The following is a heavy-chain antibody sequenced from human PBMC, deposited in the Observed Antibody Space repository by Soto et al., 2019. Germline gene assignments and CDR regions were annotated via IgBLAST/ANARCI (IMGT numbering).Heavy chain of an antibody. V-gene: IGHV1-2*04. Sequence: ASVKVSCKASGYTFTGYYMHWVRKAPGQGLEWMGWINPNSGGTNYAQKFQGWVTMTRDTSISTAYMELSRLRYGDTAVYYWARSRVGYYDFWSGLGVGYYYGMNVWGQGTTVTVSS. CDR2: INPNSGGT. J-gene: IGHJ6*02. CDR3: ARSRVGYYDFWSGLGVGYYYGMNV. D-gene: IGHD3-3*01. CDR1: GYTFTGYY.